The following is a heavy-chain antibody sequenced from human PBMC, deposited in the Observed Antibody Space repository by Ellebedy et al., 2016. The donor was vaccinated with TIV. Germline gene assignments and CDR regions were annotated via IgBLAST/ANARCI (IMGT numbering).Heavy chain of an antibody. CDR1: GFSFSAFA. CDR2: LSGNGLAP. Sequence: GESLKISXTASGFSFSAFAMTWVRQAPGKGLEWVSTLSGNGLAPYYADSVKGRFTISRDNSKNTLFLQMILLRAEDTAVYYCAKAYGVQFDFWGQGTLITVSS. D-gene: IGHD4-17*01. J-gene: IGHJ4*02. CDR3: AKAYGVQFDF. V-gene: IGHV3-23*01.